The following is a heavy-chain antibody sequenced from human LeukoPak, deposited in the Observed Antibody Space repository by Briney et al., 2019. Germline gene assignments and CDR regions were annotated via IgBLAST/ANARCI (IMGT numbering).Heavy chain of an antibody. J-gene: IGHJ1*01. CDR3: ARDRGIAAAGTPPRFQH. V-gene: IGHV3-9*01. Sequence: GRSLRLSCAASGLIFDEYAMHWVRQAPGKGLEWVSGISWNSADIAYADSVKGRFTISRDNAKNSLYLQMNSLRAEDTAVYYCARDRGIAAAGTPPRFQHWGQGTLVTVSS. D-gene: IGHD6-13*01. CDR2: ISWNSADI. CDR1: GLIFDEYA.